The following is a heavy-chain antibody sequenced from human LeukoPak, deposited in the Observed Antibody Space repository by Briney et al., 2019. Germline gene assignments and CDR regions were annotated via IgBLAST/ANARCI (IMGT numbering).Heavy chain of an antibody. CDR3: ARGVSSGYYGYFDY. D-gene: IGHD3-22*01. Sequence: GASVKVSCKASGYTFTSYGISWVRQAPGQGLEWMGWTSAYSGNTNYAQKLQGRVTMTTDTSTSTAYMELRSLRSDDTAVYYCARGVSSGYYGYFDYWGQGTLVTVSS. J-gene: IGHJ4*02. CDR2: TSAYSGNT. CDR1: GYTFTSYG. V-gene: IGHV1-18*01.